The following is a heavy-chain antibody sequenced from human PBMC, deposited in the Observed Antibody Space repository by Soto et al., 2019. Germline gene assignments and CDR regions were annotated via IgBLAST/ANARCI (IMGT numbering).Heavy chain of an antibody. V-gene: IGHV4-34*01. J-gene: IGHJ4*02. CDR1: GGSFSGYY. CDR3: ARSIVVLVAATPYYFDY. D-gene: IGHD2-15*01. CDR2: INHSGST. Sequence: QVQLQQWGAGLLKPSETLSLTCAVYGGSFSGYYWSWIRQPPGKGLEWIGEINHSGSTNYNPSLKSRVTISVDTSKNQFSLKLSSVTAADTAVYYCARSIVVLVAATPYYFDYWGQGTLVTVSS.